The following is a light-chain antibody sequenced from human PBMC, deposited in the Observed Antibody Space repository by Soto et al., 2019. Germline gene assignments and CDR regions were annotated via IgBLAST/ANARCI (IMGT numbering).Light chain of an antibody. CDR1: QSLLHGNGYNY. CDR3: MQALQTPWT. CDR2: LGS. Sequence: DIVMTQSPLSLPVTPGEPASISCRSSQSLLHGNGYNYLDWYLQKPGQSPQLLIYLGSNRASGVPDRFSGSGSGTDFTLKISRMEAEDVGVYYCMQALQTPWTFGQGTKVEIK. J-gene: IGKJ1*01. V-gene: IGKV2-28*01.